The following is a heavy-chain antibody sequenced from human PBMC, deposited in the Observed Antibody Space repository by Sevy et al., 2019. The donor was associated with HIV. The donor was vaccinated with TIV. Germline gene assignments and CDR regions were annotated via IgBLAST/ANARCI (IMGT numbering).Heavy chain of an antibody. Sequence: GGSLRLSCAASGFTFSDYWMTWVRQSPGKGLEWVANINRDGSGKYYVDSVKGRFTISRDDSKNSLYLQLNSLRAEDTAIYYCARKYDSSGYFDYWGQGTLVTVSS. J-gene: IGHJ4*02. D-gene: IGHD3-22*01. CDR1: GFTFSDYW. CDR3: ARKYDSSGYFDY. CDR2: INRDGSGK. V-gene: IGHV3-7*03.